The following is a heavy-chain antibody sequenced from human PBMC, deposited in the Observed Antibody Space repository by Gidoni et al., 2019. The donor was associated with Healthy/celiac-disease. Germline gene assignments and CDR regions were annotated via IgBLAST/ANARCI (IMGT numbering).Heavy chain of an antibody. V-gene: IGHV3-73*01. CDR2: IRSKANSYAT. D-gene: IGHD6-19*01. J-gene: IGHJ5*02. CDR3: TRTKQWPTHFDP. CDR1: GFTFSGSA. Sequence: EVQLVESGGGLVQPGGSLKLSCAASGFTFSGSAMRWVRQASGKGLEWVGRIRSKANSYATAYAASVKGRFTISRDDSKNTAYLQMNSLKTEDTAVYYCTRTKQWPTHFDPWGQGTLVTVSS.